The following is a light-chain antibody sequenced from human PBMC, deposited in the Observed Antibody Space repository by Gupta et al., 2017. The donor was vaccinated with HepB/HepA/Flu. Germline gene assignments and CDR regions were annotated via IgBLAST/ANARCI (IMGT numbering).Light chain of an antibody. V-gene: IGLV2-14*03. CDR1: SSDVGAYNY. Sequence: QSALTQPAPVSGSSGQSITIPCTGTSSDVGAYNYVSWYQQHPGKAPKVMIYDVSYRPSGVSNRFSGSKSGNTASLTISGLQAEDEADYYCSSYTTSNIVFGTGTKVTVL. CDR2: DVS. CDR3: SSYTTSNIV. J-gene: IGLJ1*01.